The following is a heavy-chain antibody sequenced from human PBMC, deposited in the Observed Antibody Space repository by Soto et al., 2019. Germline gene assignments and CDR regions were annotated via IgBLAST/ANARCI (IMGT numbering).Heavy chain of an antibody. CDR3: ASSFVGDEEVPAAIFDY. J-gene: IGHJ4*02. Sequence: SETLSLTCTVSGGSISSYYWSWIRQPPGKGLEWIGYIYYSGSTNYNPSLKSRVTISVDTSKNQFSLKLSSVTAAGTAVYYCASSFVGDEEVPAAIFDYWGQGTLVTVSS. CDR1: GGSISSYY. V-gene: IGHV4-59*01. D-gene: IGHD2-2*01. CDR2: IYYSGST.